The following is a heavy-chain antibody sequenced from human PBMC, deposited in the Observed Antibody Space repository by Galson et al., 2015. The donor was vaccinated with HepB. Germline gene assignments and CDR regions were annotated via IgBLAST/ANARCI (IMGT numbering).Heavy chain of an antibody. J-gene: IGHJ4*02. D-gene: IGHD3-3*01. CDR3: AGPLRFLVPHDY. CDR2: ISSSSNTI. Sequence: SLRLSCAASGLTFSDYSMNWVRQAPGQGLEWVAYISSSSNTIYYADAVKGRFTISRDNAKKSRELQMNTLRAEETAVYYCAGPLRFLVPHDYWGQGTLVTVSS. V-gene: IGHV3-48*04. CDR1: GLTFSDYS.